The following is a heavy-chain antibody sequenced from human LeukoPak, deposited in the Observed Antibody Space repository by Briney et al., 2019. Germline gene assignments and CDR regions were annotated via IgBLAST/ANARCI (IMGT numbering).Heavy chain of an antibody. CDR3: AKDRSTTVTTFGSDY. D-gene: IGHD4-17*01. CDR1: GFTFSSYE. Sequence: PGGSLRLSCAASGFTFSSYEMNWVRQAPGKGLEWVSYISSSGNTIYYADSVKGRFTISRDNAKNSLYLQMNSLRAEDTAVYYCAKDRSTTVTTFGSDYWGQGTLVTVSS. CDR2: ISSSGNTI. J-gene: IGHJ4*02. V-gene: IGHV3-48*03.